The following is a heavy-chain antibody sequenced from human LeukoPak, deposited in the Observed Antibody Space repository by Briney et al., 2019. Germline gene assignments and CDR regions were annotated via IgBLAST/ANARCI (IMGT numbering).Heavy chain of an antibody. J-gene: IGHJ5*02. CDR1: GGTFSSYT. D-gene: IGHD5-18*01. V-gene: IGHV1-69*02. CDR3: AGQLWTNYNWFDP. CDR2: IIPILGIA. Sequence: SVKVSCKASGGTFSSYTISWVRQAPGQGLEWMGRIIPILGIANYAQKFQGRVTITADKSTSTAYMELSSLRSEDTAVYYCAGQLWTNYNWFDPWGREPWSPSPQ.